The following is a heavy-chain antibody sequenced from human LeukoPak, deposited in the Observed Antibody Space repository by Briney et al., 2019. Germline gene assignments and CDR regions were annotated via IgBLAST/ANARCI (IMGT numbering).Heavy chain of an antibody. CDR3: ASNYGSGSFRDY. J-gene: IGHJ4*02. CDR1: GFTFSSYE. Sequence: PGGSLRLSCAASGFTFSSYEMNWVRQAPGKGLEWVSYISSSGSTIYYADSVKGRFTISRDNAKNSLYLQMNSLRAEDTAVYYCASNYGSGSFRDYWGQGTLVTVSS. D-gene: IGHD3-10*01. V-gene: IGHV3-48*03. CDR2: ISSSGSTI.